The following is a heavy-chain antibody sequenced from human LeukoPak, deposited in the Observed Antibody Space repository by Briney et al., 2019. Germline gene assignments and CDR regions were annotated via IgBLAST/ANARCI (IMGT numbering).Heavy chain of an antibody. Sequence: LGASVKVSCKASGYTSTGHYMHWVRQAPGQGLEWMGWINPDSGATNYAQKFQGRVTVTRDTSINTAYMELSRLISDDTAVYYCVRDKPQSSGGVFDIWGQGTMVTVSS. V-gene: IGHV1-2*03. CDR1: GYTSTGHY. CDR3: VRDKPQSSGGVFDI. J-gene: IGHJ3*02. CDR2: INPDSGAT. D-gene: IGHD2-15*01.